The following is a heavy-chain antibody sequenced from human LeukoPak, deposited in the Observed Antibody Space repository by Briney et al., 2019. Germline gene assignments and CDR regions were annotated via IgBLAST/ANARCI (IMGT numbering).Heavy chain of an antibody. CDR1: GYTFTSYY. CDR2: INPSGGST. CDR3: AREGGIVVVVAATRSEPYYFDY. Sequence: ASVKVSCKASGYTFTSYYMHWVRQAPGQGLEWMGIINPSGGSTSYAQKFQGRVTMTRDTSTSTVYMELSSLGSEDTAVYYCAREGGIVVVVAATRSEPYYFDYWGQGTLVTVSS. D-gene: IGHD2-15*01. J-gene: IGHJ4*02. V-gene: IGHV1-46*01.